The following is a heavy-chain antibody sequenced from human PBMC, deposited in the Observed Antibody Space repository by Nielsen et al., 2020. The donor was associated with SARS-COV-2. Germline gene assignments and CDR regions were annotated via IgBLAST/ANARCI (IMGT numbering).Heavy chain of an antibody. CDR1: GYTFTSYY. J-gene: IGHJ4*02. CDR3: AREIWGAVTSY. V-gene: IGHV1-46*01. Sequence: ASVKVSCKASGYTFTSYYMHWVRQAPAQGLEWMGIINPSGGSTSYAQKFQGRVTISVDTSKNQFSLKLSSVTAADTAVYYCAREIWGAVTSYWGQGTLVTVSS. D-gene: IGHD4-17*01. CDR2: INPSGGST.